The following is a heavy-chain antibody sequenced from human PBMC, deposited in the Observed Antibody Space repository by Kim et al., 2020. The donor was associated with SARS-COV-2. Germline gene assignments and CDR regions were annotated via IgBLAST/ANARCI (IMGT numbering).Heavy chain of an antibody. CDR2: TYYRSKWYN. D-gene: IGHD5-18*01. CDR1: GDSVSSNSSA. J-gene: IGHJ4*02. Sequence: SQTLSLTCAISGDSVSSNSSAWNWIRQSPSRGLEWLGRTYYRSKWYNDYAVSVKSRITINPDTSKNQFSLQLNSVTPEDTAVYYCARVWGEGQLWLQPYFDYWGQGTLVTVSS. CDR3: ARVWGEGQLWLQPYFDY. V-gene: IGHV6-1*01.